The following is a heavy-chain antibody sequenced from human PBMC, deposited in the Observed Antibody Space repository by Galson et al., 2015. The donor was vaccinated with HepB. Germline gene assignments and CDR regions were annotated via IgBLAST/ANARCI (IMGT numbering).Heavy chain of an antibody. Sequence: SLRLSCAASGFTFDDYTMHRVRQAPGKGLEWVSLIRWDGGSTYYADSVKGRFTISRYNSKNSLYLQMNSLRTEDTALYYCAKDAYGSGSYYGPFDYWGQGTLVTVSS. J-gene: IGHJ4*02. V-gene: IGHV3-43*01. CDR3: AKDAYGSGSYYGPFDY. CDR2: IRWDGGST. CDR1: GFTFDDYT. D-gene: IGHD3-10*01.